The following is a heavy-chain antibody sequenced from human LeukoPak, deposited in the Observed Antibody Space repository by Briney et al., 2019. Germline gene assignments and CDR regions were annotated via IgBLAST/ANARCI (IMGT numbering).Heavy chain of an antibody. CDR2: IYTGGST. CDR1: GGSIGIYY. CDR3: ARVDCSTTSCAFDY. J-gene: IGHJ4*02. V-gene: IGHV4-4*07. D-gene: IGHD2-2*01. Sequence: ASETLSLTCTVSGGSIGIYYWAWIRQPAGKGLEYIGRIYTGGSTNYSPSFKSRVTMSVDTSKNKFSLRLTSVTAADTAVYYCARVDCSTTSCAFDYWGRGTLVTVSS.